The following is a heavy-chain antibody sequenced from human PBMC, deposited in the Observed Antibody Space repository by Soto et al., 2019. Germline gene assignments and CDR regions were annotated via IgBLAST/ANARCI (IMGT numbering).Heavy chain of an antibody. J-gene: IGHJ4*01. Sequence: SETLSLTCAVSGGSISSSNWWSWVRQPPGKGLEWIGEIYHSGSTNYNPSLKSRVTISVDKSKNQFSLKLSSVTAADTAVYYCARASCARGPCYSGSAPHFDFWGRGTLVTVSS. CDR3: ARASCARGPCYSGSAPHFDF. CDR1: GGSISSSNW. V-gene: IGHV4-4*02. D-gene: IGHD2-15*01. CDR2: IYHSGST.